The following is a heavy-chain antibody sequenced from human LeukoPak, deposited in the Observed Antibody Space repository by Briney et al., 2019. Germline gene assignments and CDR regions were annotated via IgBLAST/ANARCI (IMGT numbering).Heavy chain of an antibody. D-gene: IGHD3-22*01. CDR2: TSGSGGST. CDR1: GFTFSSYA. J-gene: IGHJ4*02. CDR3: AERDSSGFIDY. V-gene: IGHV3-23*01. Sequence: GGSLRLSCAASGFTFSSYAMSWVRQAPGKGLEWVSATSGSGGSTYYADSVKGRFTISRDNSKNTLYLQMNSLRAEDTAVYYCAERDSSGFIDYWGQGTLVTVSS.